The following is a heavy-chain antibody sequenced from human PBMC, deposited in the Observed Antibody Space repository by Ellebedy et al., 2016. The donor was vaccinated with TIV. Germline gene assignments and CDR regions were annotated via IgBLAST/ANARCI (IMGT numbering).Heavy chain of an antibody. CDR3: ARDRGDYSISGP. Sequence: GESLKISXVASGFTFGRYRMHWVRHAPGNKLVWVSRIKSDGSSTTYADSVKGRFTTSRDNARNTLYLQMNSLRGEDTAVYFCARDRGDYSISGPWGQGTLVTVSS. CDR1: GFTFGRYR. J-gene: IGHJ5*02. CDR2: IKSDGSST. V-gene: IGHV3-74*01. D-gene: IGHD4-11*01.